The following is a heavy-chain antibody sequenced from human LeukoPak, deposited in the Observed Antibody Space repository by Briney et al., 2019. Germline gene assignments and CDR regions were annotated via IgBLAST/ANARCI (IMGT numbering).Heavy chain of an antibody. CDR3: ARDEPGYGEFLLY. D-gene: IGHD3-10*01. Sequence: GGSLRLSCAASGFTFSTHWMHWVRHAPGKGLVWVSRINPEETTTSYADSVKGRFTISRDNAKNSMYLQMNSLRAEDTAVYYCARDEPGYGEFLLYWGQGTLVTVSS. J-gene: IGHJ4*02. CDR1: GFTFSTHW. CDR2: INPEETTT. V-gene: IGHV3-74*01.